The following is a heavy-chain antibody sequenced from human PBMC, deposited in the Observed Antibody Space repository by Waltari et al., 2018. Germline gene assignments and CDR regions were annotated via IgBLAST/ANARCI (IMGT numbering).Heavy chain of an antibody. CDR2: IFHRGVT. J-gene: IGHJ4*02. CDR1: GASVSDAIW. CDR3: AKNAAYNLDY. D-gene: IGHD2-15*01. Sequence: QVQLQESGPGLVKPSGTLSLTCGVSGASVSDAIWWSWVRQSQEQGLEWIGEIFHRGVTNYNPSLKSRVTISLDKSKNQVSLKVNSVTAADTAVYYCAKNAAYNLDYWGQGTLVTVSS. V-gene: IGHV4-4*02.